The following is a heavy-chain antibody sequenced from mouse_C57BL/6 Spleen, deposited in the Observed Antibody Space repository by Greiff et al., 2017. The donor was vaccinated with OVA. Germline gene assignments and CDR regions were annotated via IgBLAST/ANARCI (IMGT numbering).Heavy chain of an antibody. CDR2: IRLKSDNYAT. CDR3: TATAGVAY. CDR1: GFTFSNYW. J-gene: IGHJ3*01. D-gene: IGHD1-2*01. Sequence: EVKLQESGGGLVQPGGSMKLSCVASGFTFSNYWMNWVRQSPEKGLEWVAQIRLKSDNYATHYAESVKGRFTISRDDSKSSVYLQMNNLRAEDTGIYYCTATAGVAYWGQGTLVTVSA. V-gene: IGHV6-3*01.